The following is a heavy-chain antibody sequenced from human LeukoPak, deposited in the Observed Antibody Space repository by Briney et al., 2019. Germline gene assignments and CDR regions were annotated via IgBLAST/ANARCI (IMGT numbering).Heavy chain of an antibody. CDR2: INHSGST. Sequence: SETLTLTCAVYGGSFSGYYWSWIRQPPGKGLEWIGEINHSGSTNYNPSLKSRVTISVDTSKNQFSLKLGSVTAADTAVYYWARGWDGYYNPWFDSWGQGTLVTVSS. CDR1: GGSFSGYY. V-gene: IGHV4-34*01. D-gene: IGHD3-9*01. CDR3: ARGWDGYYNPWFDS. J-gene: IGHJ5*01.